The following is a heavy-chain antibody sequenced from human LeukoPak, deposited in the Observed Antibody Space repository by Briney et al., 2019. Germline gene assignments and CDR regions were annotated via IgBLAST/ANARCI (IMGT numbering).Heavy chain of an antibody. CDR3: ARDSALDSSGWYYFDY. D-gene: IGHD6-19*01. Sequence: SESVSLTCTVSGASISGYYWSWMRQPAGKGLEWIGRIYTSGSTNYNPSLKSRVTMSVDTSKNQFSLKLSSVTAADTAVYYCARDSALDSSGWYYFDYWGQGTLVTVSS. CDR2: IYTSGST. V-gene: IGHV4-4*07. CDR1: GASISGYY. J-gene: IGHJ4*02.